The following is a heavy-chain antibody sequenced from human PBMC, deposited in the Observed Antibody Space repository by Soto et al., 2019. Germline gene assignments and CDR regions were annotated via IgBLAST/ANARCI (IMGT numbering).Heavy chain of an antibody. D-gene: IGHD2-15*01. Sequence: PGGSLRLSCAASGFTFSSYSMNWVRQAPGKGLEWVSSISSSSSYIYYADSVKGRFTISRDNAKNSLYLQMNSLRAEDTAVYYCARDLAVLGIFYGWKGARSGAFDICGRETMVTVSS. CDR1: GFTFSSYS. J-gene: IGHJ3*02. V-gene: IGHV3-21*01. CDR3: ARDLAVLGIFYGWKGARSGAFDI. CDR2: ISSSSSYI.